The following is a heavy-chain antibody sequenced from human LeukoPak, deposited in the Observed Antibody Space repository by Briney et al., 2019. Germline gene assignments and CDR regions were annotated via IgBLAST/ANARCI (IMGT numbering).Heavy chain of an antibody. D-gene: IGHD3-10*01. CDR2: IKSKGDGERT. V-gene: IGHV3-15*01. J-gene: IGHJ4*02. CDR1: GFTFTNAW. Sequence: PGGSLRLSCAASGFTFTNAWMTWVRQAPGKGLEWVGRIKSKGDGERTDYAAPVKGRFSMSRDDSKATMYLQMCSLEAEDTAVYYCTTDLGLTMIRGVIVYWGQGALVTVSS. CDR3: TTDLGLTMIRGVIVY.